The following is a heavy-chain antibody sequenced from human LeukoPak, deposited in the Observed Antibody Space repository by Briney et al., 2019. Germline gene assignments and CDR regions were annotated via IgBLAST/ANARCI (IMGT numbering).Heavy chain of an antibody. CDR2: IYYSGST. V-gene: IGHV4-59*01. D-gene: IGHD1-1*01. Sequence: SETLSLTCTVSGGSISSYYWSWIRQPPGKGLEWIGYIYYSGSTNYNPSLKSRVTISVDTSKNQFSLKLSSVTAADTAVYYCARETPSGGLERSNMDVWGKGTTVTVSS. CDR3: ARETPSGGLERSNMDV. J-gene: IGHJ6*03. CDR1: GGSISSYY.